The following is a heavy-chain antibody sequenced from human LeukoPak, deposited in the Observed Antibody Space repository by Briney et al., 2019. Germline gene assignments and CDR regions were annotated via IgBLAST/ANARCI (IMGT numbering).Heavy chain of an antibody. CDR1: GFTFSSYA. CDR3: AKDGEYCSGGSCYGNAFDI. Sequence: GGSLRLSCAASGFTFSSYAMSWVRQAPGKGLEWVSAISGSGGSTYYADSVKGRFTISRDNSKNTLYLQMNSPRAEGTAVYYCAKDGEYCSGGSCYGNAFDIWGQGTMVTVSS. CDR2: ISGSGGST. V-gene: IGHV3-23*01. J-gene: IGHJ3*02. D-gene: IGHD2-15*01.